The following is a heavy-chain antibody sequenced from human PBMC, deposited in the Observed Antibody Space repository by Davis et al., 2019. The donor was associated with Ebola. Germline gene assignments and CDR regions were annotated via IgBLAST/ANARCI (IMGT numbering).Heavy chain of an antibody. J-gene: IGHJ5*02. Sequence: ASVKVSCKTSGYSFTGYYIHWVRQAPGQGLEWMGWINANGDGTNYAQKFQGRVTITADESTSTAYMELSSLRSEDTAVYYCARFYTIFGVTWGQGTLVTVSS. CDR2: INANGDGT. CDR1: GYSFTGYY. CDR3: ARFYTIFGVT. V-gene: IGHV1-2*02. D-gene: IGHD3-3*01.